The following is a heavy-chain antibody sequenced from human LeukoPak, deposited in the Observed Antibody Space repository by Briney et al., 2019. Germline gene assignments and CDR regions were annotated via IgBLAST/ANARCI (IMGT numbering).Heavy chain of an antibody. J-gene: IGHJ5*02. Sequence: PSETLSLTCIVSGGSISSHYWSWIRQPPGKGLEWIGYIYYSGSTTYNPSPKSRVTISVDTSKNQFSLKLSSVTAADTAVYYCTRAGARKNWFDPWGQGTLVTVSS. CDR2: IYYSGST. CDR3: TRAGARKNWFDP. CDR1: GGSISSHY. V-gene: IGHV4-59*11.